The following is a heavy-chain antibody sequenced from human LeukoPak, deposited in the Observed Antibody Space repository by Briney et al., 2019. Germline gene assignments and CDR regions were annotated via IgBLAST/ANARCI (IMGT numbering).Heavy chain of an antibody. CDR2: IYQSGST. CDR1: SGSISSSNW. CDR3: ARDSLRSSSSDY. J-gene: IGHJ4*02. Sequence: PSETLSLTCAVSSGSISSSNWWSWVRQPPGKGLEWIGEIYQSGSTIYNPSLRRRVTISVDKSKNQFSLKLSSVTAADTAVYYYARDSLRSSSSDYWGQGTLVTVSS. V-gene: IGHV4-4*02. D-gene: IGHD6-13*01.